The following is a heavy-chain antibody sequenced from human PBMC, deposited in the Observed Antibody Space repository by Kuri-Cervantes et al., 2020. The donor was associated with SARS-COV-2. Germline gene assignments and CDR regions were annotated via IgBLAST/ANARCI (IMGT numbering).Heavy chain of an antibody. Sequence: SETLSLTCAVSGYSISSGYYWGGTRQPPGKGLEWIGEINHSGSTNYNPSLKSRVTISVDTSKNQFSLKLSSVTAADTDVYYCARTGYQIGTIDYWGQGTLVTVSS. D-gene: IGHD1-7*01. CDR3: ARTGYQIGTIDY. V-gene: IGHV4-38-2*01. CDR1: GYSISSGYY. J-gene: IGHJ4*02. CDR2: INHSGST.